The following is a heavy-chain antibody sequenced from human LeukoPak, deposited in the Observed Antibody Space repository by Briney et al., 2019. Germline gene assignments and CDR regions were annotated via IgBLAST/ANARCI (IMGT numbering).Heavy chain of an antibody. CDR3: AREIVVVTAVIDY. V-gene: IGHV3-21*01. Sequence: GGSLRLSCAASGFTFSSYSMNWVRQAPGKGLEWVSSISSSSSYIYYADSVKGRFTISRDNAKNSLYLQMNSLRAEDTAVYYCAREIVVVTAVIDYWGQGTLVTVSS. J-gene: IGHJ4*02. CDR1: GFTFSSYS. D-gene: IGHD2-21*02. CDR2: ISSSSSYI.